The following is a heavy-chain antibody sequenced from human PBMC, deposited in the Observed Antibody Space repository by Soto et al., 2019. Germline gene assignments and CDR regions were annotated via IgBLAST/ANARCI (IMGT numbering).Heavy chain of an antibody. CDR2: ISYDGSNK. V-gene: IGHV3-30-3*01. J-gene: IGHJ4*02. CDR3: ARDGSGWSRDY. D-gene: IGHD6-19*01. Sequence: GGSLRLSCAASGFTFSSYAMHWVRQAPGKGLEWVAVISYDGSNKYYADSVKGRFTISRDNAKNTLYLQMNSLRAEDTAVYYCARDGSGWSRDYWGQGTQVTVSS. CDR1: GFTFSSYA.